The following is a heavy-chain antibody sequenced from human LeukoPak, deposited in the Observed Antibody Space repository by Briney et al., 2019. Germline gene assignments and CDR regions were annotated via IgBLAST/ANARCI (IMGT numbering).Heavy chain of an antibody. CDR3: AKGRGYDFWSGYGDSWYYFDY. D-gene: IGHD3-3*01. Sequence: GGSLRLSCAASGFTVSTNYMSWVRQAPGKGLEWVSAIYSGGSTYYADSVKGRFTISRDNSKNTMYLQMNSLRAEDTAVYYCAKGRGYDFWSGYGDSWYYFDYWGQGTLVTVSS. CDR1: GFTVSTNY. CDR2: IYSGGST. J-gene: IGHJ4*02. V-gene: IGHV3-53*01.